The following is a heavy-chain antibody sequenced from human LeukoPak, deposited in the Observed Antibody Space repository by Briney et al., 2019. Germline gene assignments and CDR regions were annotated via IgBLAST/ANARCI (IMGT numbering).Heavy chain of an antibody. CDR3: ARHSYGSGSYYKPYYYYGMDV. Sequence: GESLKISCKGSGYGFTSYWIGWVRQMPGKGLEWMGIIYPGDSDTRYSPSFQGQVTISADKSISTAYLQWSSLKASDTAMYYGARHSYGSGSYYKPYYYYGMDVWGQGTTVTVSS. D-gene: IGHD3-10*01. CDR2: IYPGDSDT. V-gene: IGHV5-51*01. J-gene: IGHJ6*02. CDR1: GYGFTSYW.